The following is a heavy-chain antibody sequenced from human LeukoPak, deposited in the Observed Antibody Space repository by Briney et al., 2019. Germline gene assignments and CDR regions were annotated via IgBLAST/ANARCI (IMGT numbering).Heavy chain of an antibody. J-gene: IGHJ4*02. D-gene: IGHD4-17*01. CDR2: ISDTVRDT. CDR3: AKDNYGGIFAS. Sequence: GGPLRLPCAPSVFPYSAYGMSWVRQAPGKGLECVSHISDTVRDTWYANSVKGRFIISRDNSRDTVYLQMSSLRPEDTAIYFCAKDNYGGIFASWGQGTLVTVSS. V-gene: IGHV3-23*01. CDR1: VFPYSAYG.